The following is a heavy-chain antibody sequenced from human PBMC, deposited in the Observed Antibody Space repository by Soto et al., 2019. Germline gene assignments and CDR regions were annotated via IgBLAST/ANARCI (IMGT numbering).Heavy chain of an antibody. V-gene: IGHV1-18*01. CDR1: GGTFSSYT. Sequence: ASVKVSCKASGGTFSSYTISWVRQAPGQGLEWMGWIIPNHGNTNYAQKPQGRVTMTTDTSTSTAYMELRSLRSDDTAVYYCARVSLVRAVAGQYFQHWGQGTLVTVSS. D-gene: IGHD6-19*01. CDR3: ARVSLVRAVAGQYFQH. CDR2: IIPNHGNT. J-gene: IGHJ1*01.